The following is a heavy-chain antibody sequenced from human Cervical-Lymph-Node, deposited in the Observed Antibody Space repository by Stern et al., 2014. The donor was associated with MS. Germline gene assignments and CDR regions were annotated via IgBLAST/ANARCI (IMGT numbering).Heavy chain of an antibody. CDR2: IAHSGYT. D-gene: IGHD1-26*01. J-gene: IGHJ6*02. Sequence: QVQLQESGPGLVRPSGTLSLTCAVSGGSISTSNWWSWVRQSPGKGLEWXGEIAHSGYTTPNPSLKSRVTMSVDKSKNQFSLRLTSVTAADTGVYYCARREVFFYYGMDVWGQGTSVTVSS. CDR3: ARREVFFYYGMDV. V-gene: IGHV4-4*02. CDR1: GGSISTSNW.